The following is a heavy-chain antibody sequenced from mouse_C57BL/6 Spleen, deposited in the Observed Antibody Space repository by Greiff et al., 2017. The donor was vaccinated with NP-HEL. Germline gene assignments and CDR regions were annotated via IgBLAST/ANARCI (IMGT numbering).Heavy chain of an antibody. CDR3: AKAFYYYGSSYGRNWYFDV. Sequence: QVQLQQSGPELVKPGASVKISCKASGYTFTDYYINWVKQRPGQGLEWIGWIFPGSGSTYYNEKFKGKATLTVDKSSSTAYMLLSSLTSEDSAVYFCAKAFYYYGSSYGRNWYFDVWGTGTTVTVSS. CDR1: GYTFTDYY. V-gene: IGHV1-75*01. J-gene: IGHJ1*03. D-gene: IGHD1-1*01. CDR2: IFPGSGST.